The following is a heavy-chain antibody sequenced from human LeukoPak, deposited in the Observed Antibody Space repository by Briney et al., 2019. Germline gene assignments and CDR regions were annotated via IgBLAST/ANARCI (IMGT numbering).Heavy chain of an antibody. Sequence: SETLSVTCTVSGGSISSDCWSWIRQPPGKGLEWIGYIYYSGSTNYNPSLKSRVTISVDMSKNQFSLKLSSVTAADTAVYYCARDRGYCSGGSCYRWFDPWGQGTLVTVSS. CDR3: ARDRGYCSGGSCYRWFDP. D-gene: IGHD2-15*01. CDR1: GGSISSDC. J-gene: IGHJ5*02. V-gene: IGHV4-59*01. CDR2: IYYSGST.